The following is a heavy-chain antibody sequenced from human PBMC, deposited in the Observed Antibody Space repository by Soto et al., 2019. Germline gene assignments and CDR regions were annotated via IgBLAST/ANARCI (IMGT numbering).Heavy chain of an antibody. CDR3: ARDLRGIQLWTHYYYYGMDV. V-gene: IGHV3-30-3*01. CDR1: GFTFSSYA. CDR2: ISYDGSNK. D-gene: IGHD5-18*01. Sequence: QVQLVESGGGVVQPGRSLRLSCAASGFTFSSYAMHWVRQAPGKGLEWVAVISYDGSNKYYADSVKGRFTISRDNSKNTLYQXMNSLRAEDTAVYYCARDLRGIQLWTHYYYYGMDVWGQGTTVTVSS. J-gene: IGHJ6*02.